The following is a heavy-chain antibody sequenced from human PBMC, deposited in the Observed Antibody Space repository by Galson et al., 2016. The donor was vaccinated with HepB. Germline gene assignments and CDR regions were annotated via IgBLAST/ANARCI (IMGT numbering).Heavy chain of an antibody. V-gene: IGHV3-23*01. CDR3: AAWLHFHFDY. D-gene: IGHD5-24*01. J-gene: IGHJ4*02. CDR1: RFTFSTYP. CDR2: IGGDDRNT. Sequence: SLRLSCAASRFTFSTYPMSWVRQAPGKGLEWVSTIGGDDRNTPYADSVKGRFTISRDNSKNTLYLQMISLRAEDTAVYYCAAWLHFHFDYWGQGTLVTVSS.